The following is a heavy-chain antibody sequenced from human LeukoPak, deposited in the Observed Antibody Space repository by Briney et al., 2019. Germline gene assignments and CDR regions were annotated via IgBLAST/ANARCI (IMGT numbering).Heavy chain of an antibody. V-gene: IGHV3-53*01. Sequence: GGSLRLSCAASGFTVSSNYMSWVRQAPGKGLEWVSVIYSGGSTYYADSEKGRFTISRDNSKNTLYLQMNSLRAEDTAVYYCARDRTGTTPHSYYYYGMDVWGQGTTVTVSS. CDR2: IYSGGST. CDR3: ARDRTGTTPHSYYYYGMDV. D-gene: IGHD1-1*01. CDR1: GFTVSSNY. J-gene: IGHJ6*02.